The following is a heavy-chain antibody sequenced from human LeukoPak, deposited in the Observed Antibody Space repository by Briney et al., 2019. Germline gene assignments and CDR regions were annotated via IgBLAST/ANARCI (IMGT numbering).Heavy chain of an antibody. V-gene: IGHV3-23*01. CDR3: AKNLRFLEWLANLDV. Sequence: GGSLRLSCAASGFTFNNYAMTWVRQAPGKGLEWVSTTSASGDTRHYVDSLKGRFTISRDNSKTTLYLQMDGLRAEDTAIYYCAKNLRFLEWLANLDVWGKGTAVTVSS. CDR2: TSASGDTR. D-gene: IGHD3-3*01. CDR1: GFTFNNYA. J-gene: IGHJ6*04.